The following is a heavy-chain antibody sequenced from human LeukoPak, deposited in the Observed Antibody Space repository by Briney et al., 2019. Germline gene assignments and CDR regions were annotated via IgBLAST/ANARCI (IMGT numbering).Heavy chain of an antibody. CDR3: AREADSGYYRTVDY. D-gene: IGHD3-10*01. CDR2: IWYDGSNK. V-gene: IGHV3-33*01. J-gene: IGHJ4*02. CDR1: GFTFSSYG. Sequence: PGGSLRLSCAASGFTFSSYGMHWVRQAPGKGLEWVAVIWYDGSNKYYADSVKGRFTISRDPSKNTLYLEMTSLRTEDTAVYYCAREADSGYYRTVDYWGQGTMVTVS.